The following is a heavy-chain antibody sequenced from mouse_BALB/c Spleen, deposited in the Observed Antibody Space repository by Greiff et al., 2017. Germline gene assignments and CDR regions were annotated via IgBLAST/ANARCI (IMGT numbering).Heavy chain of an antibody. D-gene: IGHD1-1*01. CDR1: GFNIKDTY. CDR2: IDPANGNT. CDR3: VPITTVGAMDY. V-gene: IGHV14-3*02. Sequence: VQLQQSGAELVKPGASVKLSCTASGFNIKDTYMHWVKQRPEQGLEWIGRIDPANGNTKYDPKFQGKATITADTSSNTAYLQLSSLTSEDTAVYYCVPITTVGAMDYWGQGTSVTVSS. J-gene: IGHJ4*01.